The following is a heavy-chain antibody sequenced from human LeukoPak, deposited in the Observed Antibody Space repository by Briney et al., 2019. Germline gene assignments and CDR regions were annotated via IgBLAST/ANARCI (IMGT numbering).Heavy chain of an antibody. Sequence: SETLSLTCTVSGGSISSYYWSWIRQPPGKGLEWIGYIYYSGSTNYNPSLKSRVTISVDTSKNQFSLKLSSVTAADTAVYYCARVVFGWFGYCSGGSCHEWFDPWGQGTLVTVSS. CDR1: GGSISSYY. CDR2: IYYSGST. CDR3: ARVVFGWFGYCSGGSCHEWFDP. V-gene: IGHV4-59*01. J-gene: IGHJ5*02. D-gene: IGHD2-15*01.